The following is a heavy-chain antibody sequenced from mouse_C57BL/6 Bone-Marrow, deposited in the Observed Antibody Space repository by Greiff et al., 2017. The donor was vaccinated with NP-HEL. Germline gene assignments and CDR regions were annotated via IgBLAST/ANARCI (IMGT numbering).Heavy chain of an antibody. D-gene: IGHD1-1*01. V-gene: IGHV1-4*01. CDR1: GYTFTSYT. CDR2: INPSSGYT. CDR3: AHLLTVVDPAY. J-gene: IGHJ3*01. Sequence: VQLQQSGAELARPGASVKMSCKASGYTFTSYTMHWVKQRPGQGLEWIGYINPSSGYTKYNQKFKDKATLTADKSSSTAYMQLSSLTSEDSAVYYCAHLLTVVDPAYWGQGTLVTVSA.